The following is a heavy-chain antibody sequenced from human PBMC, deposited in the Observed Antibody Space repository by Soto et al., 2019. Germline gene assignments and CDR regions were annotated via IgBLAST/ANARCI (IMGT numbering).Heavy chain of an antibody. J-gene: IGHJ4*02. CDR1: GFTFSSYS. CDR3: VRGSSGSDY. CDR2: ISTTSSTI. V-gene: IGHV3-48*02. Sequence: EVQLVESGGGLVQPGGSLRLSCAASGFTFSSYSMNWVRQAPGKGLEWVSYISTTSSTICYADSVKGRFTISRDNVKNSLYLQMNSLRDEDTAVYYCVRGSSGSDYWGQGTLVTVSS. D-gene: IGHD3-22*01.